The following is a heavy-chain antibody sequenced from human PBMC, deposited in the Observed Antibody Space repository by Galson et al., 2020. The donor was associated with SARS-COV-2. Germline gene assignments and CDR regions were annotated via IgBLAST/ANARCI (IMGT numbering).Heavy chain of an antibody. CDR1: GFTFSSYG. D-gene: IGHD5-18*01. V-gene: IGHV3-30*18. CDR2: ISYDGSNK. CDR3: AKDQQIWSSDYYFGS. J-gene: IGHJ4*02. Sequence: GESLKISCAASGFTFSSYGIHWVRQAPGKGLEWVAAISYDGSNKYYADSVKGRITISRDNSKNALFLQMSSLRPEDKAVYYCAKDQQIWSSDYYFGSWGQGTLVTVSS.